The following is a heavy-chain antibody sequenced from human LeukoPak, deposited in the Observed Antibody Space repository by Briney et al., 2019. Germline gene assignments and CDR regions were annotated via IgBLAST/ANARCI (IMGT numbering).Heavy chain of an antibody. CDR1: GFTVTTNY. V-gene: IGHV3-66*01. CDR3: ARRLEYSGSKGVFDY. Sequence: GGSLRLSCAASGFTVTTNYMTWVRQAPGKGLEWVSIIYSGGYTGYADSVKGRFTISRDNSKNTLDLQMNSLRAEDTAVYYCARRLEYSGSKGVFDYWGQGTLVTVSS. J-gene: IGHJ4*02. CDR2: IYSGGYT. D-gene: IGHD1-26*01.